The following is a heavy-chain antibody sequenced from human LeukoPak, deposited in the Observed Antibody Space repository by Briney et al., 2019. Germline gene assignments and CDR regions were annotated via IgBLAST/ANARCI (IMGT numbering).Heavy chain of an antibody. Sequence: GGSLRLSCAASGFSFSVYWMHWVRQAPGKGLEWVSSISSSSSYIYYADSVKGRFTISRDNAKNSLYLQMNSLRAEDTAVYYCARVGYSYGVYYFDYWGQGTLVTVSS. J-gene: IGHJ4*02. D-gene: IGHD5-18*01. CDR2: ISSSSSYI. CDR3: ARVGYSYGVYYFDY. V-gene: IGHV3-21*04. CDR1: GFSFSVYW.